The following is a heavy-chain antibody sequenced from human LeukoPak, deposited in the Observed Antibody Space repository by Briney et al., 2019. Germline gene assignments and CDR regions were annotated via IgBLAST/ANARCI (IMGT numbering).Heavy chain of an antibody. CDR2: INHSGST. D-gene: IGHD7-27*01. Sequence: SETLSLTCAVYGGSFSGYYWSWIRQPPGKGLEWIGEINHSGSTNYNPSLKSRVTISVDTSKNQFSLKLSSVTAADTAVYYCARGNWGLFDYWGQGTLVTVSS. V-gene: IGHV4-34*01. CDR1: GGSFSGYY. CDR3: ARGNWGLFDY. J-gene: IGHJ4*02.